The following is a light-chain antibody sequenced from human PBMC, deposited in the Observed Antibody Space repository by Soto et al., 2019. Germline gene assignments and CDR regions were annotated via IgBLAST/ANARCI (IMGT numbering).Light chain of an antibody. Sequence: AIQLTQSPSSLSASVGDRVTITCRASQGLSSALAWYQQKPGKAPKLLIYDASSLESGVPSRFSGSASRTDFTLPISSLQPADFATYFCKQFNNYDRAFGLGTKV. CDR3: KQFNNYDRA. J-gene: IGKJ1*01. V-gene: IGKV1D-13*01. CDR2: DAS. CDR1: QGLSSA.